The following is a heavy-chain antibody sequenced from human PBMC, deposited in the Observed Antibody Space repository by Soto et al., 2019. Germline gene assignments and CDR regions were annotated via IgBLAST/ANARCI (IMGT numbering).Heavy chain of an antibody. V-gene: IGHV3-23*01. CDR1: GFTFSSYA. J-gene: IGHJ6*02. D-gene: IGHD5-18*01. CDR3: ARDRQTWIQLWSSLYYYGMDV. CDR2: ISGSGGST. Sequence: EVQLLESGGGLVQPGGSLRLSCAASGFTFSSYAMSWVRQAPGKGLEWVSAISGSGGSTYYADSVKGRFTISRDNSKNTLYLQMNSLRAEDTAVYYCARDRQTWIQLWSSLYYYGMDVWGQGTTVTVSS.